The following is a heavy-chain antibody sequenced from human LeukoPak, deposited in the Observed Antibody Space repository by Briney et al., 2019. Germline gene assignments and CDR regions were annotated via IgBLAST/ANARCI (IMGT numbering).Heavy chain of an antibody. CDR1: GFIFGDYY. CDR3: ARLNYGDYFDY. D-gene: IGHD4-17*01. V-gene: IGHV3-48*04. CDR2: ISSSSSTI. J-gene: IGHJ4*02. Sequence: PGGSLRLSCTASGFIFGDYYMAWVRQAPGKGLEWVSYISSSSSTIYYADSVKGRFTISRDNAKNSLYLQMNSLRAEDTAVYYCARLNYGDYFDYWGQGTLVTVSS.